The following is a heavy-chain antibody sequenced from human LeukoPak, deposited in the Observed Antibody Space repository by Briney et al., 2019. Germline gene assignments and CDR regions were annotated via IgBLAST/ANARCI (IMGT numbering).Heavy chain of an antibody. Sequence: GGSLRLPCAASGFTFDDFAMHWVRQAPGRGLEWVSLISGDGRSPYYADSVKGRFTISRDNSKNSLYLQMNSLRTEDTAFYYCANQRGSSWYGDAFDIWGQGTMVTVSS. CDR2: ISGDGRSP. V-gene: IGHV3-43*02. D-gene: IGHD6-13*01. CDR1: GFTFDDFA. J-gene: IGHJ3*02. CDR3: ANQRGSSWYGDAFDI.